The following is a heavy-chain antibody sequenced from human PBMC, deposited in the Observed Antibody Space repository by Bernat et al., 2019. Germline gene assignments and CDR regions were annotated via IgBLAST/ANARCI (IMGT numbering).Heavy chain of an antibody. CDR3: ARHTGRNQRLSGFDY. D-gene: IGHD1-14*01. J-gene: IGHJ4*02. V-gene: IGHV4-59*08. CDR1: GGSISSYY. CDR2: IYYSGST. Sequence: QVQLQESGPGLVKPSETLSLTCSVSGGSISSYYWSWIRQPPGKGLEWIGYIYYSGSTNYNPSLKSRVTISVDTSKNRCSMRLSSVTDEDTDEYYCARHTGRNQRLSGFDYWGQGTLVTVSS.